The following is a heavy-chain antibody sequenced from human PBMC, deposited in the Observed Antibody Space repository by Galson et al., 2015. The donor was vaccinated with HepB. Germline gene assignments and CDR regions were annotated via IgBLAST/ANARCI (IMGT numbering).Heavy chain of an antibody. Sequence: SETMSLTCTVSGASINTYAWTWVRQPPWKGLDWIGYIHYSGTTNYNTSLKRRVTISLDTSKNQFSLKLTSVTAADTAIYYCARSGSGAYSSYSLDFWGQGLLVTVSS. V-gene: IGHV4-59*08. D-gene: IGHD1-26*01. CDR3: ARSGSGAYSSYSLDF. J-gene: IGHJ4*02. CDR2: IHYSGTT. CDR1: GASINTYA.